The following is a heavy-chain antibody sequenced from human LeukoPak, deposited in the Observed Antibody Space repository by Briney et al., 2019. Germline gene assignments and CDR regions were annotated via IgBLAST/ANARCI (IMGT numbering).Heavy chain of an antibody. Sequence: SETLSLTCTVSGDSINSNNYYWVWIRQPPGKGLEWIVTIHHTGVTYYNPSLKSRVTISVDTSKNQFSLKLSSVTAADTAVYYCARSDIVVVPAAIYYYYYYGMDVWGQGTTVTVSS. D-gene: IGHD2-2*01. CDR1: GDSINSNNYY. CDR3: ARSDIVVVPAAIYYYYYYGMDV. CDR2: IHHTGVT. V-gene: IGHV4-39*07. J-gene: IGHJ6*02.